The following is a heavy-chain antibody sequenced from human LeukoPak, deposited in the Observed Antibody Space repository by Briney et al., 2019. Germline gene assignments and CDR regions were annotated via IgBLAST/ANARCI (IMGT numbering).Heavy chain of an antibody. J-gene: IGHJ4*02. CDR2: MIGDGSEI. Sequence: GGSLRLSCAASGFTFSNSWMTWVRQAPGKGLEWVASMIGDGSEIHYVDSVKGRFTISRDNAKNSLYLQMNSLTAEDTAMYYCARSFSNTVRGVGDSWGQGTLVTVSS. CDR1: GFTFSNSW. V-gene: IGHV3-7*01. D-gene: IGHD3-10*01. CDR3: ARSFSNTVRGVGDS.